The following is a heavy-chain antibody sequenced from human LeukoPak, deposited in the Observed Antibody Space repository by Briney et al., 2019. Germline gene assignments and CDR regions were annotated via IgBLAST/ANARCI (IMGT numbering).Heavy chain of an antibody. CDR3: ALLGTGRYFDY. CDR2: IYHSGST. Sequence: SETLSLTCTVSGGSISSGGYYWSWIRQPPGKGLEWIGYIYHSGSTYYNPSLKSRVTISVDRSKNQFSLKLSSVTAADTAVYYCALLGTGRYFDYWGQGTLVTVSS. V-gene: IGHV4-30-2*01. CDR1: GGSISSGGYY. J-gene: IGHJ4*02. D-gene: IGHD7-27*01.